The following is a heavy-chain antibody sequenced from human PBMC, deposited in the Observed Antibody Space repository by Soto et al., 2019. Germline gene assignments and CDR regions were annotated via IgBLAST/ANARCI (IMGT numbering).Heavy chain of an antibody. D-gene: IGHD3-22*01. CDR1: GFTFNNYT. J-gene: IGHJ4*02. CDR2: IAYDGSNQ. V-gene: IGHV3-30-3*01. CDR3: ARDRGARYFDNTGYYQGRTISDD. Sequence: QVQLVESGGGVVRPGRSLRRSCEASGFTFNNYTMHWVRHSPAKGLEWVAVIAYDGSNQLYADSVKGRFIISRDNSENTVFLEMSSLGPEDTAVYYCARDRGARYFDNTGYYQGRTISDDWGQGTLVTVSS.